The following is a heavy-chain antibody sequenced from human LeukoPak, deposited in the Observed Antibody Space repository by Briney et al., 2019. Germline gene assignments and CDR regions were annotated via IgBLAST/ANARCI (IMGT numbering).Heavy chain of an antibody. J-gene: IGHJ6*02. Sequence: PSETLSLTCTVSGGSISSYYWSWIRQPAGKGLEWIGRIYTSGSTNYNPSLKSRVTISVDTSKNQFSLKLSSVTAADTAVYYCARDRTVTTNYYYGMDVWGQGTTVTVSS. V-gene: IGHV4-4*07. CDR3: ARDRTVTTNYYYGMDV. CDR2: IYTSGST. D-gene: IGHD4-17*01. CDR1: GGSISSYY.